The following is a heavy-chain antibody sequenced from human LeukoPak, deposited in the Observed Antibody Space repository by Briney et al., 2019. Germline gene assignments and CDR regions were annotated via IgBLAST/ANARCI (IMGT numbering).Heavy chain of an antibody. V-gene: IGHV3-30*03. D-gene: IGHD3-9*01. Sequence: GGSLRLSCAASGFTFSSYGMHWVRQAPGKGLEWVAVISYDGSNKYYADSVKGRFTISRDNSKNTLYLQMNSLRAEDTAVYYCAIGDYDILTGPFDYWGQGTLVTVSS. J-gene: IGHJ4*02. CDR2: ISYDGSNK. CDR1: GFTFSSYG. CDR3: AIGDYDILTGPFDY.